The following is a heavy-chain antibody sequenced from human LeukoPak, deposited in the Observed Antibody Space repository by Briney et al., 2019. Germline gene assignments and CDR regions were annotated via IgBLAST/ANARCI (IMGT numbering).Heavy chain of an antibody. V-gene: IGHV4-39*07. D-gene: IGHD3-3*01. CDR3: ARVYYDFWSGLGEYNWFDP. Sequence: SETLSLTCTVSGGSISSSSYYWGWIRQPPGKGLEWIGSIYHSGSTYYNPSLKSRVTISVDTSKNQFSLKLSSVTAADTAVYYCARVYYDFWSGLGEYNWFDPWGQGTLVTVSS. J-gene: IGHJ5*02. CDR2: IYHSGST. CDR1: GGSISSSSYY.